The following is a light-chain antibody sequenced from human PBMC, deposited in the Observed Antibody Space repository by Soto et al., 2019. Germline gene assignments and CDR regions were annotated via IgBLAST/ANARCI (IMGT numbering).Light chain of an antibody. CDR2: SNK. V-gene: IGLV1-44*01. CDR3: AAWDDSLNGRGV. CDR1: SSNIGSNT. J-gene: IGLJ1*01. Sequence: QSVLTQPPSASGTPGQRVTISCSGSSSNIGSNTISWYQQLPGTAPKLLIYSNKQRPSGVPDRFSGSKSGTSASLAISGLQSEDEADYYCAAWDDSLNGRGVFGTGTKLTVL.